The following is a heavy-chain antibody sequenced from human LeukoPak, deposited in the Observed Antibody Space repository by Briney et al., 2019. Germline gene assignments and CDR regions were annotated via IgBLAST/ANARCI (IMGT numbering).Heavy chain of an antibody. V-gene: IGHV4-4*09. CDR2: IYTSGST. Sequence: SETLSLTCTVSGVSIRTYYWSWLRQPPGKGLEWIGYIYTSGSTNYNPSLKSRVTMSLDTSVNQFSLKLSSVTAADTAVYYCARGDFYRYYFDYWGQGTLVTVSA. CDR1: GVSIRTYY. D-gene: IGHD2/OR15-2a*01. J-gene: IGHJ4*02. CDR3: ARGDFYRYYFDY.